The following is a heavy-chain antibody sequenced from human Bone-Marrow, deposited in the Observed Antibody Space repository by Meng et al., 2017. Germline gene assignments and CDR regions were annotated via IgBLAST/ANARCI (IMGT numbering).Heavy chain of an antibody. CDR1: GGSFSGYY. D-gene: IGHD2-15*01. Sequence: QLQRWAAVLLKPSDPLSLTCAVYGGSFSGYYWSWIRQPPGKGLEWIGEINHSGSTNYNPSLKSRVTISVDTSKNQFSLKLSSVTAADTAVYYCARGRVVAATNPKFDYWGQGTLVTVSS. V-gene: IGHV4-34*01. J-gene: IGHJ4*02. CDR3: ARGRVVAATNPKFDY. CDR2: INHSGST.